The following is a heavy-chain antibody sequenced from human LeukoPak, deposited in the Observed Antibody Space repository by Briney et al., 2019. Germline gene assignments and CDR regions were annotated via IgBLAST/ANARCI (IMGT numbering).Heavy chain of an antibody. CDR3: ARVRPGHYFDY. CDR2: IKEEGSEE. D-gene: IGHD6-6*01. CDR1: GFTFSIYW. J-gene: IGHJ4*02. Sequence: GGSLRLSCTASGFTFSIYWMSWVRQAPGKGPEGVASIKEEGSEEHYVDSVKGRFTISRDNARNSVHVQMNSLRAEDTAVYFCARVRPGHYFDYWGQGALVTVSS. V-gene: IGHV3-7*01.